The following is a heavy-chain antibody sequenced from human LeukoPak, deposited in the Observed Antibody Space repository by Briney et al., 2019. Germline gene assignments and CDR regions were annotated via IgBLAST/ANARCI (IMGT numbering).Heavy chain of an antibody. CDR3: ARDRRAYCGGDCYLSV. CDR2: ISYDGSNK. V-gene: IGHV3-30*03. D-gene: IGHD2-21*02. CDR1: GFTFSSYG. Sequence: GGSLRLSCAASGFTFSSYGMHWVRQAPGKGLEWVAVISYDGSNKYYADSVKGRFTISRDNSKNTLYLQMNSLRAEDTAVYYCARDRRAYCGGDCYLSVWGQGTTVTVSS. J-gene: IGHJ6*02.